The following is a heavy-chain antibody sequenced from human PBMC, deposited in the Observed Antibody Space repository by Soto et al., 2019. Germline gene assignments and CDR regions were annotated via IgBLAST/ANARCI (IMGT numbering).Heavy chain of an antibody. V-gene: IGHV4-59*03. CDR3: ANLNIVAQNYYFAY. CDR1: GGSISSNY. Sequence: SETLSLTCTVSGGSISSNYWSWIRQPPGKGLEWIGYISYSGSTNYNPALTRRVTMSVDTSKNQFSLKLSSVTAADTAVYYCANLNIVAQNYYFAYWGPGTLVTVSS. CDR2: ISYSGST. J-gene: IGHJ4*02. D-gene: IGHD5-12*01.